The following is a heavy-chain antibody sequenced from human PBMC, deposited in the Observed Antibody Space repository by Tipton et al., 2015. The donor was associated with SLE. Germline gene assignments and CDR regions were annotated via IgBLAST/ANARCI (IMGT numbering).Heavy chain of an antibody. CDR1: GYTFTKYW. V-gene: IGHV5-51*03. CDR2: IYPGDTDT. Sequence: VQLVQSGAEVKKPGESLKISCKGSGYTFTKYWIGWVRQMPGEGLEWMAMIYPGDTDTRYSPSFQGKVTISADKSITTAYLQWRSLEASDTAMYYCARMGDCSSGMCYYYGMDVWGQGTTVTVSS. CDR3: ARMGDCSSGMCYYYGMDV. D-gene: IGHD2-15*01. J-gene: IGHJ6*02.